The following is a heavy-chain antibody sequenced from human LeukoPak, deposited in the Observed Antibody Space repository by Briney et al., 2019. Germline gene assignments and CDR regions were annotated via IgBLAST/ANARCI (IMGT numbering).Heavy chain of an antibody. CDR3: AKDSWSRNGIYDPFDI. D-gene: IGHD2-8*01. V-gene: IGHV3-23*01. J-gene: IGHJ3*02. Sequence: PGRSLRLSCAASGFTFSDYAMNWVRQAPGKGLEWVSVVGGDDAAYYTDSVKGRFTISRDNSKNTLSLQMNSLRLEDTAVYYCAKDSWSRNGIYDPFDIWGQGTMVTVSS. CDR1: GFTFSDYA. CDR2: VGGDDAA.